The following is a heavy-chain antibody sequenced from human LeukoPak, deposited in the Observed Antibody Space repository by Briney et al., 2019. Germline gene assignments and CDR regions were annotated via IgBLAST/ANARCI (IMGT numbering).Heavy chain of an antibody. J-gene: IGHJ4*02. CDR2: ILPDGSQK. D-gene: IGHD6-13*01. CDR1: DFTFSFYW. CDR3: GRLAHNAWYAIDF. V-gene: IGHV3-7*01. Sequence: GGSLRLSCVASDFTFSFYWMTWVRQAPGKGLEWLANILPDGSQKYYVDSVRGRFTISRDNPKNSLYLQINNLKAEDTAVYYCGRLAHNAWYAIDFWGQGALVTVSS.